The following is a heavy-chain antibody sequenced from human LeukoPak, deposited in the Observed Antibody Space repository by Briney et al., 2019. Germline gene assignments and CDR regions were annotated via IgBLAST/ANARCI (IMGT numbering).Heavy chain of an antibody. CDR1: GYSISRAYY. CDR2: IYHSGST. D-gene: IGHD3-9*01. CDR3: ARDGRDILTGYYPSYYYGMDV. J-gene: IGHJ6*02. V-gene: IGHV4-38-2*02. Sequence: SETLSLTCTVSGYSISRAYYWGWIRQPPGKGLEWIGYIYHSGSTSYNPSLKSRVTISVDTSKNQFSLKLSSVTAADTAVYYCARDGRDILTGYYPSYYYGMDVWGQGTTVTVSS.